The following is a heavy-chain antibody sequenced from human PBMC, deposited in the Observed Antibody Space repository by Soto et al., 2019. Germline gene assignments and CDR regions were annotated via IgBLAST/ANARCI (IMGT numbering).Heavy chain of an antibody. CDR3: AMAGRRYSYYDSSVH. CDR2: ISYDGSNK. D-gene: IGHD3-22*01. Sequence: GRVLRVWNRASGFRFGGGGVRWVRQARGKGLEWVAVISYDGSNKYYADSVKGRFTISRDNSKNTLYLQMNSLRAEDTAVYHCAMAGRRYSYYDSSVHWGQGTAVTVSS. CDR1: GFRFGGGG. J-gene: IGHJ1*01. V-gene: IGHV3-30*03.